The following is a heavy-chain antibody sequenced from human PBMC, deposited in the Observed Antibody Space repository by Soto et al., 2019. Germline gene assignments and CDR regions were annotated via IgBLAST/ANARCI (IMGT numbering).Heavy chain of an antibody. V-gene: IGHV5-10-1*01. CDR2: IDPSDSYT. D-gene: IGHD1-1*01. CDR3: ARRLSGPKEEYNAYYFYGLDV. CDR1: GYSFTSHW. J-gene: IGHJ6*02. Sequence: GESLKISCQGSGYSFTSHWITWVRQTPGKGLEWMGRIDPSDSYTNYSPSFQGRVTISADRSISTAFLQWSSLEASDTAIYYCARRLSGPKEEYNAYYFYGLDVWGQGTTVTVS.